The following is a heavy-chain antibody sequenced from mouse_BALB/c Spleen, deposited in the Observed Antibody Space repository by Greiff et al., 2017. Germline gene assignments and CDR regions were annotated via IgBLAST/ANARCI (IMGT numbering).Heavy chain of an antibody. J-gene: IGHJ4*01. Sequence: EVHLVESGGGLVQPKGSLKLSCAASGFTFNTYAMNWVRQAPGKGLEWVARIRSKSNNYATYYADSVKDRFTISRDDSQSMLYLQMNNLKTEDTAMYYCVRHWYGSYAMDYWGQGTSVTVSS. V-gene: IGHV10-1*02. CDR2: IRSKSNNYAT. CDR1: GFTFNTYA. D-gene: IGHD2-10*02. CDR3: VRHWYGSYAMDY.